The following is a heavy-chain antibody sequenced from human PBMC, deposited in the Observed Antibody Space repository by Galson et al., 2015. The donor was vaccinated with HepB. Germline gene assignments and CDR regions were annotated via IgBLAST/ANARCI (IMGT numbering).Heavy chain of an antibody. CDR1: GGTFSSYA. D-gene: IGHD3-22*01. Sequence: SVKVSCKASGGTFSSYAISWVRQAPGQGLEWMGRIIPILGIANYAQKFQGRVTITADKSTSTAYMELSSLRSEDTAVYYCASPGPWDYYDSSGYPRDYWGQGTLVTVSS. CDR3: ASPGPWDYYDSSGYPRDY. CDR2: IIPILGIA. V-gene: IGHV1-69*04. J-gene: IGHJ4*02.